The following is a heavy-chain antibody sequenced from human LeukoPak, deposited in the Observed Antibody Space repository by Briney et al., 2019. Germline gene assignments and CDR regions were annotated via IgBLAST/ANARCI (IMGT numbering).Heavy chain of an antibody. CDR2: ISGYNGNT. D-gene: IGHD4-17*01. V-gene: IGHV1-18*01. J-gene: IGHJ4*02. Sequence: ASVKLSCKTSGYTFTDYGISWVRQAPGQGPEWMGWISGYNGNTNYVQKIQGRVTMTTDTSTSTAYMELRSLRSDDTAFYYCARDLSLGRHDYGEPFDYWGQGTLVTVSS. CDR1: GYTFTDYG. CDR3: ARDLSLGRHDYGEPFDY.